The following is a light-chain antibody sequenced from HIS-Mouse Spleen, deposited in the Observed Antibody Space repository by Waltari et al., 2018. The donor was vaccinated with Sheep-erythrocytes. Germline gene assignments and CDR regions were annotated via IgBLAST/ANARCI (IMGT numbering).Light chain of an antibody. CDR3: QSYDSSLSGVV. Sequence: QSVLTQPPSVSGAPGQRGTISCTGSSSNLRAGYDVPWYQQVPGTAPKLLIYGNSKRPSGVPDRFSGSKSGTSASLAITGLQAEDEADYYCQSYDSSLSGVVFGGGTKLTVL. CDR2: GNS. V-gene: IGLV1-40*01. CDR1: SSNLRAGYD. J-gene: IGLJ2*01.